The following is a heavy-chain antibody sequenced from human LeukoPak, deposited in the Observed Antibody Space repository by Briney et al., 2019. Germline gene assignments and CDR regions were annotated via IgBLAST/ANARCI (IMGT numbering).Heavy chain of an antibody. V-gene: IGHV4-59*08. CDR2: IYYSGRT. CDR3: ATSRWLQFYYFDY. Sequence: PSETLSLTCTVSSGSISSNYWSWIRQPPGKGLEWIGYIYYSGRTNYNPSLKSRVTISVGTSKNQFSLKLSSVTAADTAVYYCATSRWLQFYYFDYWGQGTLVTVSS. CDR1: SGSISSNY. D-gene: IGHD5-24*01. J-gene: IGHJ4*02.